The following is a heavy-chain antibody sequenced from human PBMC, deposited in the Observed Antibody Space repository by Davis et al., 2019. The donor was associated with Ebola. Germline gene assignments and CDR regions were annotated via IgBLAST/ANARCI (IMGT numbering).Heavy chain of an antibody. CDR2: INPSAGYT. J-gene: IGHJ6*02. CDR3: ARDGPDYYGLDV. Sequence: ASVKVSCKASGYSFTNYYIHWVRQAPGLGLEWMGVINPSAGYTNYAQRFQGRVTVTRDTSTRTVYLEVRRLKSDDTAVYYCARDGPDYYGLDVWGQGTAVTVAS. CDR1: GYSFTNYY. V-gene: IGHV1-46*01.